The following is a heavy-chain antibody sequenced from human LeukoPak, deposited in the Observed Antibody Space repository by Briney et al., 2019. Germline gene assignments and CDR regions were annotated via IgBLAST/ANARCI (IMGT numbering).Heavy chain of an antibody. V-gene: IGHV3-66*01. D-gene: IGHD3-22*01. J-gene: IGHJ5*02. Sequence: GGSLRLSCAASGFTVSSNYMSWVRQAPGKGLEWVSVIYSGGSTYYADSVKGRFTISRDNPKNTLYLQMNSLRAEDTAVYYCARYDSSGYYSWFDPWGQGTLVTVSS. CDR3: ARYDSSGYYSWFDP. CDR1: GFTVSSNY. CDR2: IYSGGST.